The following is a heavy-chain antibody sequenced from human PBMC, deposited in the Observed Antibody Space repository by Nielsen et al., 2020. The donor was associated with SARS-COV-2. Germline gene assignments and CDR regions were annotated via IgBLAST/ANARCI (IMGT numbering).Heavy chain of an antibody. V-gene: IGHV4-31*03. CDR2: IYYSGST. D-gene: IGHD4-11*01. CDR3: ARDYTDNYYGMDV. CDR1: GGSIRRGGYY. J-gene: IGHJ6*02. Sequence: SETLSLTCTVSGGSIRRGGYYWSWIRQHPGKGLEWIGYIYYSGSTYYNPSLKSRVTISVDTSKNQFSLKLSAVTAADTAVYYCARDYTDNYYGMDVWGQGTTVTVSS.